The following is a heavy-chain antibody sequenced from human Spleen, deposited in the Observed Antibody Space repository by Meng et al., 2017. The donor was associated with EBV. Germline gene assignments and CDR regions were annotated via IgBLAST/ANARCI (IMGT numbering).Heavy chain of an antibody. CDR2: IYYSGST. J-gene: IGHJ4*02. D-gene: IGHD2-21*01. CDR3: ARGKID. Sequence: QGELQESGPGLVKPSETLSLTCTVSCDSVSSGNYYWNWIRQPPGKGLEWIGYIYYSGSTNYNPSLKSRVTILVDTSKNQSSLKLNSVTAADTAVYYCARGKIDWGQGTLVTVSS. CDR1: CDSVSSGNYY. V-gene: IGHV4-61*01.